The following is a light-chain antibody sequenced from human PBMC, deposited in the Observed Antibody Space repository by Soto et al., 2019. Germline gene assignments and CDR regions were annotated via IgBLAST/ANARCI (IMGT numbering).Light chain of an antibody. J-gene: IGKJ2*01. CDR1: QSVNSNS. Sequence: VLTQSPGTLSLSPGERATLSCRASQSVNSNSLVWYQQRPGQAPTLLIYGASTRATGIPDRFSGSGSGNHFPPTINTLEPEDFTVYYCQQYGDSPPYTFRQETKLEIK. CDR2: GAS. CDR3: QQYGDSPPYT. V-gene: IGKV3-20*01.